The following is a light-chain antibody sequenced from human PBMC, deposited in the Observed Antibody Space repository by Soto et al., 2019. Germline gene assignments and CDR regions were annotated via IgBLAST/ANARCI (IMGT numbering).Light chain of an antibody. J-gene: IGKJ4*01. V-gene: IGKV3D-15*01. CDR1: QSVSSN. CDR2: DAS. CDR3: QQANSFPLT. Sequence: IGMTQSPATLSVSPGERATLSCRASQSVSSNLAWYQQKPGQAPRLLIYDASSMPTDIPARFSGSGSGTDFTLTISSLQPEDFATYYCQQANSFPLTFGGGTKVDIK.